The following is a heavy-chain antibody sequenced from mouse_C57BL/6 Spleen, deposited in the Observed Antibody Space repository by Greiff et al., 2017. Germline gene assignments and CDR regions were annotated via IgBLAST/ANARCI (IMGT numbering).Heavy chain of an antibody. CDR3: ARRSYNYAMDY. V-gene: IGHV1-55*01. Sequence: QVQLQQPGAELVKPGASVKMSCKASGYTFTSYWITWVKQRPGQGLEWIGDIYPGSGSTNYNEKFKNKATLTVDTSSSTAYMQLSSLTSEDSAVYYCARRSYNYAMDYWGQGTSVTVSS. J-gene: IGHJ4*01. CDR1: GYTFTSYW. D-gene: IGHD1-1*01. CDR2: IYPGSGST.